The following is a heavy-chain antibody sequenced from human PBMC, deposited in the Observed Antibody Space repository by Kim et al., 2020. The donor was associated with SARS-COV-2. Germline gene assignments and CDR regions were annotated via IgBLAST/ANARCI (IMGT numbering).Heavy chain of an antibody. CDR2: INTNTGNP. D-gene: IGHD3-10*01. Sequence: ASVKVSCKASGYVFSDFAMNWLRHSPLQGLEWLGLINTNTGNPTHAHGFTARFFFSLDTSLNTSYLHISSLKAQDTAVYYFARHSCGRGSGMDF. J-gene: IGHJ6*01. CDR1: GYVFSDFA. V-gene: IGHV7-4-1*02. CDR3: ARHSCGRGSGMDF.